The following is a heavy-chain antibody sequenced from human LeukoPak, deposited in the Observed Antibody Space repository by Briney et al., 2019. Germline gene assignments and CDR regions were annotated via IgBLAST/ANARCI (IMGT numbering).Heavy chain of an antibody. CDR3: AKETAVTGACES. V-gene: IGHV3-23*01. D-gene: IGHD6-19*01. CDR2: ISANGRAS. Sequence: PGGSLRLSCTASGFTFSSYAVSWVRQAPGKGLEWVSPISANGRASYYVDSVKGRFTISRDNSRNTLYLQMNSLRAEDTAVYYCAKETAVTGACESWGPGTLVTVSS. J-gene: IGHJ4*02. CDR1: GFTFSSYA.